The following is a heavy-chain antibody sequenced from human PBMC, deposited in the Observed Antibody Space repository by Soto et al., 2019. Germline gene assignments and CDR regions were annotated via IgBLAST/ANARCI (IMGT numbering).Heavy chain of an antibody. CDR2: TSYDGSNN. J-gene: IGHJ4*02. Sequence: QVQLVESGGGVVQPGTSLRLSCVGSGFTFRSYVIHWVRQAPGKGLEWVALTSYDGSNNFYGDSVKGSFTISRHNSRNTVELEMDSLRFKDTALYYCARWGTTGGLDVWCQGILVFVSS. D-gene: IGHD3-16*01. CDR3: ARWGTTGGLDV. V-gene: IGHV3-33*05. CDR1: GFTFRSYV.